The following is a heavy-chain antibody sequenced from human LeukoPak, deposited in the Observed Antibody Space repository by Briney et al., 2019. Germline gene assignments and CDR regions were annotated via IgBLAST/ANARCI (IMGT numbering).Heavy chain of an antibody. J-gene: IGHJ4*02. V-gene: IGHV3-33*05. Sequence: GRSLRLSCAASGFSSVSHAMHWVRQAPGKGLEWVALISYDGSNTYYADSVKGRFSISRESSKNTLYLQMNSLRAEDTAIYYCAKNRGYGSGSYRHFDHWGQGTLVTVSS. CDR2: ISYDGSNT. CDR1: GFSSVSHA. CDR3: AKNRGYGSGSYRHFDH. D-gene: IGHD3-10*01.